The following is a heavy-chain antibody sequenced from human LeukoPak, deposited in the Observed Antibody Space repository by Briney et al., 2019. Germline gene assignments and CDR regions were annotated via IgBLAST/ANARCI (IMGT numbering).Heavy chain of an antibody. J-gene: IGHJ3*02. D-gene: IGHD6-13*01. CDR3: AKPGKQQLVRDAFDI. CDR1: GFTFSSYA. Sequence: GGSLRLSCAASGFTFSSYAMSWVRQAPGKGLEWVSAISGSGGSTYYADSVKGRFTISRDNSKNALYLQMNSLRAEDTAVYYCAKPGKQQLVRDAFDIWGQGTMVTVSS. CDR2: ISGSGGST. V-gene: IGHV3-23*01.